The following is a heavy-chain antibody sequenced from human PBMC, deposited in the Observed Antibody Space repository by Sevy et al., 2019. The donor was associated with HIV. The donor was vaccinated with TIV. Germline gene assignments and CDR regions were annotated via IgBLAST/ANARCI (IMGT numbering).Heavy chain of an antibody. CDR1: GFTFSSYG. Sequence: GGSLRLSCAASGFTFSSYGMHWVRQAPGKGLEWVAVISYDGSNKYYAHSVKGRFTISRDNSKNTLYLQMNSLRAEDTAVYYCAKGRLRLGGGYWGQGTLVTVSS. J-gene: IGHJ4*02. CDR3: AKGRLRLGGGY. V-gene: IGHV3-30*18. CDR2: ISYDGSNK. D-gene: IGHD3-16*01.